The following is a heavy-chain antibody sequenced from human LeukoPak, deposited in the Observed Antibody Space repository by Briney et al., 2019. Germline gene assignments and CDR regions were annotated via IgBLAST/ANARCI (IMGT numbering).Heavy chain of an antibody. CDR1: GFTFSSYG. CDR2: ISGSGGST. D-gene: IGHD6-19*01. J-gene: IGHJ4*02. V-gene: IGHV3-23*01. CDR3: ANSPRNSGWYRGGRFDY. Sequence: PGGSLRLSCAASGFTFSSYGMSWVRQAPGKGLEWVSAISGSGGSTYYADSVKGRFTISRDNSKNMLYLQMNGLRAEDTAVYYCANSPRNSGWYRGGRFDYWGQGTLVTVSS.